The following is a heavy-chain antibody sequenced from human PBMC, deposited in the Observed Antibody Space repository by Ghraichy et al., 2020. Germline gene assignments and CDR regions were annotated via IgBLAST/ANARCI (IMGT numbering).Heavy chain of an antibody. CDR1: GFTFSSYS. CDR2: ISSSSSYI. J-gene: IGHJ3*02. Sequence: GESLNISCAASGFTFSSYSMNWVRQAPGKGLEWVSSISSSSSYIYYADSVKGRFTISRDNAKNSLYLQMNSLRAEDTAVYYCARDLREKLWFGELLTDPDAFDIWGQGTMVTVSS. D-gene: IGHD3-10*01. CDR3: ARDLREKLWFGELLTDPDAFDI. V-gene: IGHV3-21*01.